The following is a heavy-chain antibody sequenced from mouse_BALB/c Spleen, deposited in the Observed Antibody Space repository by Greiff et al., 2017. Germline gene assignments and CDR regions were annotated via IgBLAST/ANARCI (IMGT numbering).Heavy chain of an antibody. CDR1: GFSLTGYG. CDR2: IWGDGST. Sequence: VMLVESGPGLVAPSQSLSITCTVSGFSLTGYGVNWVRQPPGKGLEWLGMIWGDGSTDYNSALKSRLSISKDNSKSQVFLKMNSLQTDDTARYYCARSLYYDYPWFAYWGQGTLVTVSA. J-gene: IGHJ3*01. CDR3: ARSLYYDYPWFAY. D-gene: IGHD2-4*01. V-gene: IGHV2-6-7*01.